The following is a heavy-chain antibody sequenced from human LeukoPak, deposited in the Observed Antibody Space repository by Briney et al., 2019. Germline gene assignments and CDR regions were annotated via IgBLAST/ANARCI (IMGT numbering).Heavy chain of an antibody. CDR1: GFTVSSNY. CDR3: ARSRVSGSYGMDV. V-gene: IGHV3-66*01. Sequence: GGSLRLSCAASGFTVSSNYMSWVRQAPGKGLEWGSVIYSGGDTYYANSVKGRFTISRDSSKNTLYLQMNSLRAEDTALYYCARSRVSGSYGMDVWGQGTTVTVS. D-gene: IGHD3-10*01. CDR2: IYSGGDT. J-gene: IGHJ6*02.